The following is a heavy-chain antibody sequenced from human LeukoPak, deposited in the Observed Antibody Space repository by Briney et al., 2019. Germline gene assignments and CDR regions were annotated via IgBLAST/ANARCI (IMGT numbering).Heavy chain of an antibody. CDR2: MNPNSGDA. CDR3: ARGGWLVLRYFDY. Sequence: ASVKVSCKASGYTFTSYDINWVRQATGQGLEWMGWMNPNSGDAGYAQRFQGRVTMTRNTSISTAYMELSSLRSEDTAVYYCARGGWLVLRYFDYWGQGTLVTVSS. J-gene: IGHJ4*02. D-gene: IGHD3-9*01. V-gene: IGHV1-8*01. CDR1: GYTFTSYD.